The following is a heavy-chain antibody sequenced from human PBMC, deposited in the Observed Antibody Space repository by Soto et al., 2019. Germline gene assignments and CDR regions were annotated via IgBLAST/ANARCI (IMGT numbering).Heavy chain of an antibody. Sequence: ESGGGVVQPGRSLRLSCAASGFTFSSYGMHWVRQAPGKGLEWVAVIWYDGSNKYYADSVKGRFTISRDNSKNTLYLQMNSLRAEDTAVYYCARDRGISGGSYDYWGQGTLVTVSS. CDR3: ARDRGISGGSYDY. CDR2: IWYDGSNK. D-gene: IGHD2-15*01. CDR1: GFTFSSYG. V-gene: IGHV3-33*01. J-gene: IGHJ4*02.